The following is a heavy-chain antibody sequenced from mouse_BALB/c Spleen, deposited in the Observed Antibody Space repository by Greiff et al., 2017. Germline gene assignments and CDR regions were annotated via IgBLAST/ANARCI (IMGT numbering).Heavy chain of an antibody. Sequence: EVKLMESGGGLVKPGGSLKLSCAASGFTFSSYAMSWVRQSPEKRLEWVAEISSGGSYTYYPDTVTGRFTMSRDNAKNTLYLEMSSLRSEDTAMYYCARDYDYEGFAYWGQGTLVTVSA. CDR1: GFTFSSYA. D-gene: IGHD2-4*01. V-gene: IGHV5-9-4*01. CDR3: ARDYDYEGFAY. J-gene: IGHJ3*01. CDR2: ISSGGSYT.